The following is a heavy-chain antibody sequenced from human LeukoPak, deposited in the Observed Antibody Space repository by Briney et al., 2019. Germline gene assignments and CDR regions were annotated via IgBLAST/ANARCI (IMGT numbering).Heavy chain of an antibody. J-gene: IGHJ4*02. CDR3: TKGLWAGVSAARD. Sequence: GGSLRLSCAASGFTVSSNYMSWVRQAPGKGLEWVSTIYTCGDTYYADSVKGRFTISRDNSQNTLYLQMNSLRVEDTAVYYCTKGLWAGVSAARDWGQGTLVTVSS. V-gene: IGHV3-66*01. CDR1: GFTVSSNY. CDR2: IYTCGDT. D-gene: IGHD2-8*01.